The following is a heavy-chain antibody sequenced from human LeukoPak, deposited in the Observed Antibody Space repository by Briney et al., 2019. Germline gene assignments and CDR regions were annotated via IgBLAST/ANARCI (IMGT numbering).Heavy chain of an antibody. J-gene: IGHJ4*02. Sequence: GGSLRLSCVASGFTFSNHWMHWVRQAPGKGLEWVSAISGSGGSTYYADSVKGRFTISRDNSKNTLYLQMNSLRAEDTAVYYCAHISSSWPDYWGQGTLVTVSS. CDR1: GFTFSNHW. V-gene: IGHV3-23*01. CDR3: AHISSSWPDY. CDR2: ISGSGGST. D-gene: IGHD6-13*01.